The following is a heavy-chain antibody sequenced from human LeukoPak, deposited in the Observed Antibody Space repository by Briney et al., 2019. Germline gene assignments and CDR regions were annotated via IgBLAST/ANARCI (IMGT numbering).Heavy chain of an antibody. J-gene: IGHJ4*02. V-gene: IGHV4-34*01. D-gene: IGHD3-22*01. CDR2: INHSGST. CDR1: DGSFSGYY. Sequence: PSETLSLTCAVYDGSFSGYYWSWIRQPPGKGLEWIGEINHSGSTNYNPSLKSRVTISLDTSKSQFSLKVRYVTAADTAVYYCARGQTNHYYDSSGYYPLGYWGQGTLVTVSS. CDR3: ARGQTNHYYDSSGYYPLGY.